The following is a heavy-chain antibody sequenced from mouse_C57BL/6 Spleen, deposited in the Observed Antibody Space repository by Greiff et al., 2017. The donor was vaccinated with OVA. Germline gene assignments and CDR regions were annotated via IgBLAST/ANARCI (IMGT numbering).Heavy chain of an antibody. CDR1: GYTFTSYT. J-gene: IGHJ4*01. V-gene: IGHV1-4*01. Sequence: VQLQESGAELARPGASVKMSCKASGYTFTSYTMHWVKQRPGQGLEWIGYINPSSGYTKYNQKFKDKATLTADKSSSTAYMQLSSLTSEDSAVYYCARDGYLYYAMDYWGQGTSVTVSS. CDR3: ARDGYLYYAMDY. D-gene: IGHD2-3*01. CDR2: INPSSGYT.